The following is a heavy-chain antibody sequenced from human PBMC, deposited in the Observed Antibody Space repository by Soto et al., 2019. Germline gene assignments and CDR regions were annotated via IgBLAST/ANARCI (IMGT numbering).Heavy chain of an antibody. Sequence: SVTVSCKASGGTFSSYTIIWVRQAPGQGLEWMGRIIPILGIANYAQKFQGRVTITADKSTSTAYMELSSLRSEDTAVYYCARSVVVVAATPIYYYYYYMDVWGKGTTVTVSS. J-gene: IGHJ6*03. CDR2: IIPILGIA. V-gene: IGHV1-69*02. CDR1: GGTFSSYT. CDR3: ARSVVVVAATPIYYYYYYMDV. D-gene: IGHD2-15*01.